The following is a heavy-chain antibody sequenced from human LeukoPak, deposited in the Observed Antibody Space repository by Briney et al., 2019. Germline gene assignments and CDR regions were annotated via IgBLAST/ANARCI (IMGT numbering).Heavy chain of an antibody. CDR1: GYTFTNYG. V-gene: IGHV1-18*01. D-gene: IGHD6-13*01. CDR2: ISGYNGNT. CDR3: ARVYVAASGRSLDY. J-gene: IGHJ4*02. Sequence: ASVKVSCKASGYTFTNYGISWVRQAPGQGLEWMGWISGYNGNTNYVQNLQGRVTMTTDTSTSTAYMELRSLRSDDTAVYYCARVYVAASGRSLDYWGQGTLVTVSS.